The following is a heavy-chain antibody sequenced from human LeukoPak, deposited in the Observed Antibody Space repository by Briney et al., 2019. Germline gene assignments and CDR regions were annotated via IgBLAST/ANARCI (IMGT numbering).Heavy chain of an antibody. CDR2: ISYDGSNK. CDR3: AKGRYSYGNYYFNY. V-gene: IGHV3-30*18. Sequence: PGGSLRLSCAASGFTFSSYGMHWVRQAPGKGLEWVAVISYDGSNKYYADSVKGRFTISRDNSKNTLYLQMNSLRAEDTAVYYCAKGRYSYGNYYFNYWGQGTLVTVSS. D-gene: IGHD5-18*01. J-gene: IGHJ4*02. CDR1: GFTFSSYG.